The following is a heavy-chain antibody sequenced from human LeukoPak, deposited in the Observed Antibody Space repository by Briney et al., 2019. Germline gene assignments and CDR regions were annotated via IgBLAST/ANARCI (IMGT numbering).Heavy chain of an antibody. V-gene: IGHV3-21*06. J-gene: IGHJ4*02. CDR3: ARDPAEADC. CDR2: INGGGNT. Sequence: NPGGSLRLSCAASGFTFSGYAMNWVRQAPGKGLEWVSSINGGGNTFYADSVKGRFAISRDNAKSSLYLQMNGLRAEDTAVYYCARDPAEADCWGQGTLVTVSS. CDR1: GFTFSGYA.